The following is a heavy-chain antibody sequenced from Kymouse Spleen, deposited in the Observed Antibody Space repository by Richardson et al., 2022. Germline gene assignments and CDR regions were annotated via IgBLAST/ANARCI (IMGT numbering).Heavy chain of an antibody. CDR1: GGSFSGYY. CDR2: INHSGST. Sequence: QVQLQQWGAGLLKPSETLSLTCAVYGGSFSGYYWSWIRQPPGKGLEWIGEINHSGSTNYNPSLKSRVTISVDTSKNQFSLKLSSVTAADTAVYYCARGLGSFGELPWGQGTLVTVSS. CDR3: ARGLGSFGELP. J-gene: IGHJ5*02. V-gene: IGHV4-34*01. D-gene: IGHD3-10*01.